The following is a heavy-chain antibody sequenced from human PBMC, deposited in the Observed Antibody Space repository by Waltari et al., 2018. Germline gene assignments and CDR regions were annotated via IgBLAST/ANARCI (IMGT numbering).Heavy chain of an antibody. Sequence: QVQLVQSGAEVKKPGSSVKVSCKASGGTFSSYAISWVRQAPGQGLEWMGRIIPIFGTANYEVKFQGRVTIAADKSTSTAYREVCSLRSEDTAVYYCARGEIIRGSYHFWGQGTLVTVSS. V-gene: IGHV1-69*08. J-gene: IGHJ4*02. CDR3: ARGEIIRGSYHF. CDR2: IIPIFGTA. CDR1: GGTFSSYA. D-gene: IGHD1-26*01.